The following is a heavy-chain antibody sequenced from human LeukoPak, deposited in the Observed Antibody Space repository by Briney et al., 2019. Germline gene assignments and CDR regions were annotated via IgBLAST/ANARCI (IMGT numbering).Heavy chain of an antibody. CDR3: ARDNSVGDIAWWFDP. CDR2: INPTGTTT. Sequence: GASVKVSCKASGYTFINNWMHWVRQAPGQGLEWVGLINPTGTTTLYAQKFQGRVTLTRDMSTSTDYMELRSLKSEDTAVYYCARDNSVGDIAWWFDPWGQGTLVTVPS. CDR1: GYTFINNW. V-gene: IGHV1-46*01. J-gene: IGHJ5*02. D-gene: IGHD3-10*01.